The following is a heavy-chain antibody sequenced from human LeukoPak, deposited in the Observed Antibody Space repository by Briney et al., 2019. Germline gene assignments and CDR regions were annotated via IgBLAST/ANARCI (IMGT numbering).Heavy chain of an antibody. CDR3: ARDRGPYSGYDSYYFDY. V-gene: IGHV4-31*03. Sequence: MSSETLSLTRTVSGGSISSGGYYWSWIRQHPGKGLEWIGYIYYSGSTYYNPSLKSRVTISVDTSKNQFSLKLSSVTAADTAVYYCARDRGPYSGYDSYYFDYWGQGTLVTVSS. J-gene: IGHJ4*02. CDR2: IYYSGST. CDR1: GGSISSGGYY. D-gene: IGHD5-12*01.